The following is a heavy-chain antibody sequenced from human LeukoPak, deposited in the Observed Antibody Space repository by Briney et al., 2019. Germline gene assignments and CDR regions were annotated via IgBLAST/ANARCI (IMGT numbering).Heavy chain of an antibody. D-gene: IGHD4-17*01. J-gene: IGHJ3*02. CDR1: GGSISGYY. V-gene: IGHV4-4*07. CDR2: ISTSGST. Sequence: SETLSLTCTVSGGSISGYYWSWIRQPAGQGLEWIGRISTSGSTHCSPSLKSRVTMSVDTSRNQFSLNLSSVAAADTAVYYCARGDYGDYVFDIWGQGTMVTVSS. CDR3: ARGDYGDYVFDI.